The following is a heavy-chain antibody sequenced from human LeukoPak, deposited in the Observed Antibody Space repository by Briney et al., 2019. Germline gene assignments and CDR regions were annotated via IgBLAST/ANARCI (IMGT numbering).Heavy chain of an antibody. J-gene: IGHJ4*02. CDR2: ISYDGSNK. CDR3: ARRGDYGDYLDY. V-gene: IGHV3-30-3*01. D-gene: IGHD4-17*01. CDR1: GFTFSSYA. Sequence: GGSLRLSCAASGFTFSSYAMHWVRQAPGKGLEWVAVISYDGSNKYYADSVKGRFTTSRDNSKNTLYLQMNSLRAEDTAVYYCARRGDYGDYLDYWGQGTLVTVSS.